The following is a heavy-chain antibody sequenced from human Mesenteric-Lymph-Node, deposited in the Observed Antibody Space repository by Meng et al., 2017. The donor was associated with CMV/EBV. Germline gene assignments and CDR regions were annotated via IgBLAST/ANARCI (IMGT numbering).Heavy chain of an antibody. D-gene: IGHD2-21*01. V-gene: IGHV3-48*03. J-gene: IGHJ4*02. CDR3: ANSHN. CDR1: GFAFYNYE. CDR2: ISGGGNSI. Sequence: GGSLRLSCAASGFAFYNYEMNWVRQAPGKGLEWVSYISGGGNSIYYADSVKGRFTTSRDNAKNALYLQMNSLRAEDTAVYYCANSHNWGQGTLVTVSS.